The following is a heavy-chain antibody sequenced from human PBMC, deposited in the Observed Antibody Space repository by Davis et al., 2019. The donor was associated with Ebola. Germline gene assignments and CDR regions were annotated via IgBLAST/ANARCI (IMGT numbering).Heavy chain of an antibody. J-gene: IGHJ4*02. D-gene: IGHD5-12*01. Sequence: PSETLSLTCAISGDSVFGKNGAWNWIRQSPSRGLEWLGRTYYTSKWSNDYALSVKSRITINPDTSKNQFSLQLSSVTPEDTAVYYCARGWLRSGLDYWGQGILVTVSS. V-gene: IGHV6-1*01. CDR2: TYYTSKWSN. CDR1: GDSVFGKNGA. CDR3: ARGWLRSGLDY.